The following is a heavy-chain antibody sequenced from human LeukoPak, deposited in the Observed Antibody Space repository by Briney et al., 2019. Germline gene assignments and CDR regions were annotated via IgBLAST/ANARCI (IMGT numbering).Heavy chain of an antibody. Sequence: SETLSLTCAVYGGSFSGYYWSWIRQPPGKGLEWIGEINHSGSTNYNPSLKSRVTISVDTSKNQFSLKLSSVTAADTAVYYCARGASDIPFDYWGQGTLVTVSS. CDR2: INHSGST. J-gene: IGHJ4*02. V-gene: IGHV4-34*01. D-gene: IGHD2-15*01. CDR1: GGSFSGYY. CDR3: ARGASDIPFDY.